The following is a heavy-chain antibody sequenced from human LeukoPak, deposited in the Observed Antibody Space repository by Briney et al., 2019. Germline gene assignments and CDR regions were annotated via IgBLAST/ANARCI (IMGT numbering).Heavy chain of an antibody. CDR1: GFTFSSYG. CDR2: IRYDGSNK. D-gene: IGHD5-12*01. J-gene: IGHJ4*02. CDR3: ARVTRGGYDGYFDY. V-gene: IGHV3-30*02. Sequence: GGSLRLSCAASGFTFSSYGMHWVRQAPGKGLEWVAFIRYDGSNKYYADSVKGRFTISRDNSKNTLYLQMNSLRAEDTAVYYCARVTRGGYDGYFDYWGQGTLVTVSS.